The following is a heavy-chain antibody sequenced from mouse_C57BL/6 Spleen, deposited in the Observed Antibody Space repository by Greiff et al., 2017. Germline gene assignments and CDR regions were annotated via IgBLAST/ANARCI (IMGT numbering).Heavy chain of an antibody. CDR2: LYSGDGDA. Sequence: QVQLQQSGAELVKPGASVKLSCKASGYAFSRYWLNWVKQRPGKGLDWIGQLYSGDGDANYNGKFKGKATLTANKSSSTAYMHLSSLTSEDSEVSFCARGRGAYWGQGTLVTVSA. CDR3: ARGRGAY. J-gene: IGHJ3*01. V-gene: IGHV1-80*01. CDR1: GYAFSRYW.